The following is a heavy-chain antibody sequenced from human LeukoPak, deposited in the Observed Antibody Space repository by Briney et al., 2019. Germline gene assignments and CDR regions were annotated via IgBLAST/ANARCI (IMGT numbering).Heavy chain of an antibody. D-gene: IGHD1-14*01. CDR2: ISSSSSYI. CDR1: GFTFSSYS. J-gene: IGHJ4*02. V-gene: IGHV3-21*04. Sequence: PGGSLRLSCAASGFTFSSYSMNWVRQAPGKGLEWGSSISSSSSYIYYADSVKGRFTISRDNAKNSLYLQMNSLRAEDTALYYCAKDMRLGTHTLIFDYWGQGTLVTVSS. CDR3: AKDMRLGTHTLIFDY.